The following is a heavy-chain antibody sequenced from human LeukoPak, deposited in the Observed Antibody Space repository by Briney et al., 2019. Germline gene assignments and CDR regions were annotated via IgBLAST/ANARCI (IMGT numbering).Heavy chain of an antibody. D-gene: IGHD6-19*01. CDR3: ARRSGSGPFDY. J-gene: IGHJ4*02. CDR1: GYTFTSSY. CDR2: INPSGGST. Sequence: GASVKVSCKASGYTFTSSYMHWVRQAPGQGLEWMGIINPSGGSTSYAQKFQGRVTMTRDMSTSTVYMELSSLRSEDTAVYYCARRSGSGPFDYWGQGTLVTVSS. V-gene: IGHV1-46*01.